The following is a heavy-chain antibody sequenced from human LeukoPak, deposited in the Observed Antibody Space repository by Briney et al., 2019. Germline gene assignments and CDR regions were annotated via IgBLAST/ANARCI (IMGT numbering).Heavy chain of an antibody. D-gene: IGHD6-6*01. V-gene: IGHV3-7*01. J-gene: IGHJ4*02. Sequence: GGSLRLSCAASGFTFSSYWMSWVRQAPGKGLEWVANIKQDGSEKYYVDSVKGRFTISRDNAKNSLYLQMNSLRAEDTAVYYCARDLPDRGGIAARPFDYWGQGTLVTVSS. CDR1: GFTFSSYW. CDR2: IKQDGSEK. CDR3: ARDLPDRGGIAARPFDY.